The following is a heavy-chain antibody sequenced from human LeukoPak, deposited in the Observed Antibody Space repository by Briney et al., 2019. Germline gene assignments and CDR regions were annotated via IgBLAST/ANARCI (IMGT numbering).Heavy chain of an antibody. CDR3: ARGGGPYYSGSGSFDY. Sequence: PGGSLRLSCAVSGFTVSSNYMTWVRQAPGKGLERVSVIYSGGNTYYADSVKGRFTISRDNSRNTLYLQMNSLRAEDTAVYYCARGGGPYYSGSGSFDYWGQGTLVTVSS. V-gene: IGHV3-53*01. CDR2: IYSGGNT. D-gene: IGHD3-10*01. CDR1: GFTVSSNY. J-gene: IGHJ4*02.